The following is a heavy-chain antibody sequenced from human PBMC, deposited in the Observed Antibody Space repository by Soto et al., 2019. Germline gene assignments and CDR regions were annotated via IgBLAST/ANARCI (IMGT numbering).Heavy chain of an antibody. V-gene: IGHV1-69*02. Sequence: QVQLVQSGAEVKRPGSSVKVSCQTSWGTFRTYTINWVRQAPGQGLEWMGRIIPILDVANYEQKFQGRVTITDEKSTCTAHMEMRSLRAEATADYCSERSIQEGIGVAGPKDIWFDPWGQGTLVTVSS. CDR2: IIPILDVA. CDR1: WGTFRTYT. J-gene: IGHJ5*02. D-gene: IGHD6-19*01. CDR3: ERSIQEGIGVAGPKDIWFDP.